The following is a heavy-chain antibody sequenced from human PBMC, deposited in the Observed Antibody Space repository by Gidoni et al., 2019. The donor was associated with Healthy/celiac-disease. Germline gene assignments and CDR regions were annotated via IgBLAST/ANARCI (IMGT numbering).Heavy chain of an antibody. D-gene: IGHD3-10*01. CDR3: ARGSGGSGSVDY. CDR2: IYSSGST. V-gene: IGHV4-31*03. J-gene: IGHJ4*02. CDR1: GGSISSGGYY. Sequence: QVQLQESGPGLVKPSQTLSFTCTVSGGSISSGGYYWSWIRQHPGKGLEWIGYIYSSGSTYYNPTLKSRVTISVDTSKNQFSLKLSSVTAADTAVYYCARGSGGSGSVDYWGQGTLVTVSS.